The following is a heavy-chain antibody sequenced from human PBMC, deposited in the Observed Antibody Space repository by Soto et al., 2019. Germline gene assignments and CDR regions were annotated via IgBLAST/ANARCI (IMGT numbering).Heavy chain of an antibody. CDR3: AREPVI. Sequence: ASETLSLPCTVSGGSISRGGYFWSWVRQHPGKGLEWIGYIYYSGSTYYNPSLKSRVTISVDTSKNQFSLKLSSVTAADTAVYYCAREPVIWGQGTLVTVSS. V-gene: IGHV4-31*03. CDR2: IYYSGST. CDR1: GGSISRGGYF. J-gene: IGHJ4*02. D-gene: IGHD3-10*01.